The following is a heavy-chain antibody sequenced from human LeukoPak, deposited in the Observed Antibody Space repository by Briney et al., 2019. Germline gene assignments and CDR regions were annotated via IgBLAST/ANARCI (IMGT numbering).Heavy chain of an antibody. J-gene: IGHJ4*02. D-gene: IGHD3-10*01. CDR1: GFTLSSYW. CDR2: INSDGSST. CDR3: AIGSGSYYTEVPFDY. Sequence: GGSLRLSCAASGFTLSSYWMHWVRQAPGKGLVWVSRINSDGSSTSYADSVKGRFTISRDNAKNTLYLQMNSLRAEDTAVYYCAIGSGSYYTEVPFDYWGQGTLVTVSS. V-gene: IGHV3-74*01.